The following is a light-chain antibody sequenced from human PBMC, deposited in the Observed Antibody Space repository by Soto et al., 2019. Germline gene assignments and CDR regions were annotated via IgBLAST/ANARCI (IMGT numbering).Light chain of an antibody. Sequence: QSALTQPASVSGSPGQSITISCTGTSSDVGGYDYVSWYQQHPGKAPKLMLYDVNNRPSGVSNRFSGSKSGNTASLTISGLQAEDEADYYCSSYTSSITLVFGAGTKLT. J-gene: IGLJ2*01. V-gene: IGLV2-14*03. CDR3: SSYTSSITLV. CDR1: SSDVGGYDY. CDR2: DVN.